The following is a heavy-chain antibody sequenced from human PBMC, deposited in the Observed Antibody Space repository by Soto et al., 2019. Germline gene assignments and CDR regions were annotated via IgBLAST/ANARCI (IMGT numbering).Heavy chain of an antibody. CDR1: GFTFSSYS. CDR2: ISSSSSTI. D-gene: IGHD3-9*01. Sequence: GGSLRLSCAASGFTFSSYSMNWVRQAPGKGLEWVSYISSSSSTIYYADSVKGRFTISRDNAKNSLYLQMNSLRAEDTAVYYCARDSHQRDILTGYYGLDGDYWGQGTLVTVSS. CDR3: ARDSHQRDILTGYYGLDGDY. V-gene: IGHV3-48*01. J-gene: IGHJ4*02.